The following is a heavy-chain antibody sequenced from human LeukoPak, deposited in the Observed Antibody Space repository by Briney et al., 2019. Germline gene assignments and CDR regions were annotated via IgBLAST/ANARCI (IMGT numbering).Heavy chain of an antibody. CDR2: IKSKTHGGTK. Sequence: GGSLRLSCAASGFTFSNAWMTWVRQAPGKGLEWLGRIKSKTHGGTKDYAAFVKGRFTLSRDDSANMVYLQMNSLQTEDTAMYYCATSFQPGVDYWGQGTLVTVSS. J-gene: IGHJ4*02. CDR3: ATSFQPGVDY. D-gene: IGHD2-8*01. V-gene: IGHV3-15*01. CDR1: GFTFSNAW.